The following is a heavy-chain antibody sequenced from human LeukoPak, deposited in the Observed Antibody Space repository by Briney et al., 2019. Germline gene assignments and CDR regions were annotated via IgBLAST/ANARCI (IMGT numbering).Heavy chain of an antibody. CDR3: ARGVGWEPYFDY. V-gene: IGHV1-69*13. CDR2: IIPIFGTA. J-gene: IGHJ4*02. D-gene: IGHD4-23*01. CDR1: GGTFSSYA. Sequence: SVKVSCKASGGTFSSYAISWVRQAPAQGLEWMGGIIPIFGTANYAQKFQGRVTITADESTSTAYMELSSLRSEDTAVYYCARGVGWEPYFDYWGQGTLVTVSS.